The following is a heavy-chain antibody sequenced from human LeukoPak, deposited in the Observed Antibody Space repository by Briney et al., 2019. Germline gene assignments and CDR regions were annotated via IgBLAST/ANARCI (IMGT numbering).Heavy chain of an antibody. Sequence: SETLSLTCAVSGDSFSSHYWTWIRQSPGTGLEWIGYISHIGRTNYNPSLKSRVTILIDTSKSQFSLKLRSVTAADTAVYYCARDLVTVTKGFDIWGQGTMVSVSS. V-gene: IGHV4-59*11. CDR3: ARDLVTVTKGFDI. J-gene: IGHJ3*02. D-gene: IGHD4-17*01. CDR2: ISHIGRT. CDR1: GDSFSSHY.